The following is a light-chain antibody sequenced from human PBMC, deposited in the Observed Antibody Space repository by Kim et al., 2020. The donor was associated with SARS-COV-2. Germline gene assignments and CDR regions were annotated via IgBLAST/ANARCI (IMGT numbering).Light chain of an antibody. J-gene: IGKJ4*01. V-gene: IGKV3D-15*01. CDR2: HAF. CDR1: QSIGTD. Sequence: EIVMTHSPATLSLSPGERATLSCTASQSIGTDLAWYQQKPGQAPRLLIYHAFTTATGIPARISGSGSGTEFTLTISSLQSEDFAVYYCQQYNDWPLTFGGGTKVDIK. CDR3: QQYNDWPLT.